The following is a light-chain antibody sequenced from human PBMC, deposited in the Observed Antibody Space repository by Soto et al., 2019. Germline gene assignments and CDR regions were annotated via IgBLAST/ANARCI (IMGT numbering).Light chain of an antibody. CDR3: QQYGSSPGT. J-gene: IGKJ1*01. CDR1: QSISSN. Sequence: SPAAVSVTPGERATLSCRASQSISSNLAWYPQKPGQAPRLLMFRTSIRATAIPDRFSGSGSGTDFTLTISRLEPEDFAVYYCQQYGSSPGTFGQG. V-gene: IGKV3-20*01. CDR2: RTS.